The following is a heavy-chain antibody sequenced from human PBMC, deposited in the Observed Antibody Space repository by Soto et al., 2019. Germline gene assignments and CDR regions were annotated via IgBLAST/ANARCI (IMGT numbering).Heavy chain of an antibody. Sequence: LRLSCAASGFTFSSYGMHWVRQAPGKGLEWVAVISYDGSNKYYADSVKGRFTISRDNSKNTLYLQMNSLRAEDTAVYYCAKNGMDVWGQGTTVTVSS. CDR3: AKNGMDV. J-gene: IGHJ6*02. CDR1: GFTFSSYG. V-gene: IGHV3-30*18. CDR2: ISYDGSNK.